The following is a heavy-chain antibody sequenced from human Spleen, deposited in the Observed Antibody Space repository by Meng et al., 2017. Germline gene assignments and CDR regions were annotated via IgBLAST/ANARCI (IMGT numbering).Heavy chain of an antibody. J-gene: IGHJ4*02. CDR3: NTILEVADFYFDY. CDR2: INPNNGDT. CDR1: GYTFTGYW. D-gene: IGHD3-3*01. Sequence: ASVKVSCKASGYTFTGYWLHWVRQVPGQGLEWMGRINPNNGDTSCAQKFQGRVTMTRDTSISTAYMELSGLRSDDTAVYYCNTILEVADFYFDYWGQGTLVPSPQ. V-gene: IGHV1-2*06.